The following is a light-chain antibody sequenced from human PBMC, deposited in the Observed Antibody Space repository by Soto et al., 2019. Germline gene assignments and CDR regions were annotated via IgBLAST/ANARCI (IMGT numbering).Light chain of an antibody. CDR3: RHYGTSAL. Sequence: EIVLTQSPGTLSLSPGERATLSCRASQSVSDSYLARYQQKPGQAPRLLIYASSRATGIPDRFSGSGSGTDFTLTISRLEPEDFAVYYCRHYGTSALFGPGTKVDIK. CDR2: AS. V-gene: IGKV3-20*01. J-gene: IGKJ3*01. CDR1: QSVSDSY.